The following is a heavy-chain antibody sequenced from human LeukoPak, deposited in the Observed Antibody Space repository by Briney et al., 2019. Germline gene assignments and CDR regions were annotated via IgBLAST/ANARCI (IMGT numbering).Heavy chain of an antibody. CDR3: ARETLYDSSGYYSEGYFDY. Sequence: GGSLRLSCVGSGFTFRSHAMSWVRQAPEKGLEWVAVIWYDGSNKYYADSVKGRFTISRDNSKNTLYLQMNSLRAEDTAVYYCARETLYDSSGYYSEGYFDYWGQGTLVTVSS. CDR2: IWYDGSNK. J-gene: IGHJ4*02. D-gene: IGHD3-22*01. V-gene: IGHV3-33*08. CDR1: GFTFRSHA.